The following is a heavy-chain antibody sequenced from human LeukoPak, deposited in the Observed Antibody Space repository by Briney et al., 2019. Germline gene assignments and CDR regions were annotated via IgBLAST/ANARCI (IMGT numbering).Heavy chain of an antibody. D-gene: IGHD3-10*01. CDR3: ARHYYGSGSYYNDAYFDY. V-gene: IGHV4-39*01. CDR1: GGSISSSSYY. Sequence: SETLSLTCTVSGGSISSSSYYWGRLRQPPGKGLEWIGCIYYSGSTYYNPSLKSRVTISVDTSKNQFSLKLSSVTAADTAVYYCARHYYGSGSYYNDAYFDYWGQGTLVTVSS. CDR2: IYYSGST. J-gene: IGHJ4*02.